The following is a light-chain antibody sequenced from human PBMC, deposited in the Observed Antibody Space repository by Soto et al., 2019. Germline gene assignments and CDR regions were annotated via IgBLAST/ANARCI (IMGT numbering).Light chain of an antibody. V-gene: IGKV3-11*01. Sequence: EIVLTQSPGTLSLSPGERATLSCRASQSVSSHLAWYQQKPGQAPRLLIYDASNRDTGIPARFSGSGSGTDFTHTISSLEPEDFAVYHCVQRTTWPWTCGQGSKVEIK. J-gene: IGKJ1*01. CDR1: QSVSSH. CDR3: VQRTTWPWT. CDR2: DAS.